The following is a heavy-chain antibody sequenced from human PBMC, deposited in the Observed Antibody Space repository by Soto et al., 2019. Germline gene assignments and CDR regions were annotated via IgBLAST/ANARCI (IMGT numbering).Heavy chain of an antibody. CDR3: ARGPRVLMYLDY. J-gene: IGHJ4*02. CDR1: GGSISSGGYY. D-gene: IGHD2-8*01. CDR2: IYYSGST. V-gene: IGHV4-31*11. Sequence: QLQLQESGSGLVKPSQTLSLTCAVSGGSISSGGYYWSWIRQHPGKGLEWIGYIYYSGSTYYNPSLKSRVTISVDTSKNQFSLKLSSVTAADTAVYYCARGPRVLMYLDYWGQGTLVTVSS.